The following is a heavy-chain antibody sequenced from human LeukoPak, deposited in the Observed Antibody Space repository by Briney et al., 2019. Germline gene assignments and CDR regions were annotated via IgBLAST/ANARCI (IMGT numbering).Heavy chain of an antibody. CDR3: AKAPVTTCRGAYCYPFDY. Sequence: GSLRLSCAASGFPFSSYGMSWVRQAPGKGLEWVSAISGSGGSTYYADSVKGRFTISRDSSKNTLFLQMNRLRPEDAAVYYCAKAPVTTCRGAYCYPFDYWGQGTLVTASS. CDR2: ISGSGGST. V-gene: IGHV3-23*01. CDR1: GFPFSSYG. D-gene: IGHD2-21*01. J-gene: IGHJ4*02.